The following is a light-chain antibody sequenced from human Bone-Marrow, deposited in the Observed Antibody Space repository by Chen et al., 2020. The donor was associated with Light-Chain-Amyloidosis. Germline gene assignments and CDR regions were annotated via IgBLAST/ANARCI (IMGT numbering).Light chain of an antibody. CDR1: NIGSTS. CDR3: EVWERSSDRPV. Sequence: SYVLTQPSSVSVAPGQTATIACGGNNIGSTSVHWYQQTPGQSPRLVVYDDSDWPSGIPERLSGSNSGKTATLTISRVEAGDEADDYCEVWERSSDRPVFGGGTKLTVL. CDR2: DDS. J-gene: IGLJ3*02. V-gene: IGLV3-21*02.